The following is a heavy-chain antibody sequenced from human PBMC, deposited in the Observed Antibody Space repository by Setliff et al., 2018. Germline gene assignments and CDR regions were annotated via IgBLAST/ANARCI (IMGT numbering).Heavy chain of an antibody. V-gene: IGHV3-15*01. D-gene: IGHD1-26*01. Sequence: PGGSLRLSCAASGFTFSNAWMSWVRQAPGNGMEWVGRIKSKTDGGTTDYAAPVKGRFTISRDDSKNTLYLQMNSLKTEDAAVYYCTTSLVGATDEDAFDIWGQGTMVTVAS. CDR2: IKSKTDGGTT. J-gene: IGHJ3*02. CDR3: TTSLVGATDEDAFDI. CDR1: GFTFSNAW.